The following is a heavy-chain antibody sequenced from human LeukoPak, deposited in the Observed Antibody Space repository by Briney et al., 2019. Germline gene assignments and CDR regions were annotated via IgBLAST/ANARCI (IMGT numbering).Heavy chain of an antibody. Sequence: SVKVSCKASGGTFSSYAISWVRQAPGQGLEWMGGIIPIFGTANYAQKFQGRVTITADESTSTAYMELSSLRSEDTAVYYCARVGGQVAASLNWFDPWGQGNLVTVSS. CDR2: IIPIFGTA. J-gene: IGHJ5*02. CDR3: ARVGGQVAASLNWFDP. CDR1: GGTFSSYA. V-gene: IGHV1-69*13. D-gene: IGHD2-15*01.